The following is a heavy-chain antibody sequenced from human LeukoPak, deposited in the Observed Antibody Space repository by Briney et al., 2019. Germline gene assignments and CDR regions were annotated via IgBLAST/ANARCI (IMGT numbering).Heavy chain of an antibody. Sequence: GRSLRLSCAASGFTFSSYAMHWVRQAPGKGLEWVAVISYDGSNKYYADSVKGRLTISRDNSKNTLYLQMNSLRAEDTAVYYCATSSWYDLVGYFDYWGQGTLVTVSS. D-gene: IGHD6-13*01. CDR3: ATSSWYDLVGYFDY. V-gene: IGHV3-30-3*01. J-gene: IGHJ4*02. CDR1: GFTFSSYA. CDR2: ISYDGSNK.